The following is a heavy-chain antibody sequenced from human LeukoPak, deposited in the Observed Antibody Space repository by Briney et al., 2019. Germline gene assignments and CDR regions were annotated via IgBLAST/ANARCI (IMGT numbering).Heavy chain of an antibody. Sequence: ASVKVSCKASGGTFSSYAISWVRQAPGQGLEWMGRIIPILGIANYAQKFQGRVTITADKSTSTAYMELSSLRSEDTAVYYCARDTAYGDPRECNWFDPWGQGTLVTVSS. V-gene: IGHV1-69*04. CDR1: GGTFSSYA. CDR2: IIPILGIA. CDR3: ARDTAYGDPRECNWFDP. D-gene: IGHD4-17*01. J-gene: IGHJ5*02.